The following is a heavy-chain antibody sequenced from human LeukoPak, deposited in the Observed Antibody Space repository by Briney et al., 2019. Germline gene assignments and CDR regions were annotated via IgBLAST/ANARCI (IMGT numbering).Heavy chain of an antibody. CDR1: GHSINDHA. J-gene: IGHJ6*02. D-gene: IGHD6-13*01. V-gene: IGHV4-59*11. CDR2: VYYTGSS. CDR3: AILSCIATAGAYSYHSLDI. Sequence: PSETLSLACTVPGHSINDHAWGSVRRPPGRGLEWIGCVYYTGSSEYNASHKSRLTISTDTSNNQLSQKVTSVTAADTAIYSCAILSCIATAGAYSYHSLDIGGQGTTVTVSS.